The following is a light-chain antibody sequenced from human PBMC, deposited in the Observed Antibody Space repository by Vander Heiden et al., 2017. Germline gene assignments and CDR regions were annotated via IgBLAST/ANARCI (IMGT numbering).Light chain of an antibody. CDR2: LGS. J-gene: IGKJ4*01. V-gene: IGKV2-28*01. CDR1: QSLLHSNGYNY. CDR3: RQVLQTTFT. Sequence: DIVMTQSPLSLPVTPGEPASISCRSSQSLLHSNGYNYLDWYLQKPGQSPQLLIYLGSNRASGVPDRFSGSGSGTDFTLKISRVEAEDVGVYYCRQVLQTTFTFGGGTKVEIK.